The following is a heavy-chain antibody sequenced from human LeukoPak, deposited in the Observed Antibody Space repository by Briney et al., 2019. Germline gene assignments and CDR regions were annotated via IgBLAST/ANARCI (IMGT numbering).Heavy chain of an antibody. CDR3: AKEPGTTGYYYYYVDV. CDR2: ISGSGGST. V-gene: IGHV3-23*01. D-gene: IGHD4-17*01. J-gene: IGHJ6*03. CDR1: GFTFSSYA. Sequence: GGSLRLSCAASGFTFSSYALSWVRQAPGKGLEWVSAISGSGGSTYYADSVKGRVTISRDTSKYTHYLQMNTMRPEDTALHYRAKEPGTTGYYYYYVDVWGKGTTVTVSS.